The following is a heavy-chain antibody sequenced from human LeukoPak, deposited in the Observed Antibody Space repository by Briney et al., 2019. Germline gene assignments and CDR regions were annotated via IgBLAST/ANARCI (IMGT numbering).Heavy chain of an antibody. D-gene: IGHD3-16*01. J-gene: IGHJ3*02. V-gene: IGHV3-33*01. CDR1: GFTLSSFG. Sequence: GGSVRLSCASCGFTLSSFGMVWVRQAPGKGLEGVTLMWYDGRNKYYADSVKGRFTISRDNSKNTVYLQMNSLRGEDTAVYSCARVGDMEAFDIWGQETRVTVSS. CDR2: MWYDGRNK. CDR3: ARVGDMEAFDI.